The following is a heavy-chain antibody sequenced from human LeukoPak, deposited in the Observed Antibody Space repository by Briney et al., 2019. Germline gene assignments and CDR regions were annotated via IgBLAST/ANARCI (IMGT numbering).Heavy chain of an antibody. CDR2: IKQDGSDK. V-gene: IGHV3-7*01. Sequence: GGSLRLSCAASGFTFSGYWMSWVRQAPGKGLEWLANIKQDGSDKYYVDSVKGRFTISRDNAENSLYLQMNSLRAEDTAVYYCARDQVVRGHRVWSDPWGQGTLVTVSS. D-gene: IGHD3-10*01. J-gene: IGHJ5*02. CDR3: ARDQVVRGHRVWSDP. CDR1: GFTFSGYW.